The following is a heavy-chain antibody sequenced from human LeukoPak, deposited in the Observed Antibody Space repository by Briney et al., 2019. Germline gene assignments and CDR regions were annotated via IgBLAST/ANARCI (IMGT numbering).Heavy chain of an antibody. D-gene: IGHD3-3*02. V-gene: IGHV3-7*01. Sequence: TGGSLRLSCAASGFSFNAYWMAWVRQARGTGLEGVANINPAGSETFHVDSAKGRCSVSRAHAKELVYLQMNSLRAEDTAVYSCASFVLGAALDLWGQATLVTVSS. J-gene: IGHJ4*02. CDR1: GFSFNAYW. CDR2: INPAGSET. CDR3: ASFVLGAALDL.